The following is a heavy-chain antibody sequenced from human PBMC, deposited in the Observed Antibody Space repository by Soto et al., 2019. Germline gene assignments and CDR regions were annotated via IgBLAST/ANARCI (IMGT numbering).Heavy chain of an antibody. J-gene: IGHJ4*02. D-gene: IGHD2-2*02. V-gene: IGHV1-18*01. Sequence: ASVKVSCKASGYTFTSYGVSWVRQAPGQGLEWMGWISAYNGNTNYAQKLQGRVTMTTDTSTSTAYMELRSLGSDDTAVYYCARYCSSTSCYTSDFDYWGQGTLVTVSS. CDR3: ARYCSSTSCYTSDFDY. CDR2: ISAYNGNT. CDR1: GYTFTSYG.